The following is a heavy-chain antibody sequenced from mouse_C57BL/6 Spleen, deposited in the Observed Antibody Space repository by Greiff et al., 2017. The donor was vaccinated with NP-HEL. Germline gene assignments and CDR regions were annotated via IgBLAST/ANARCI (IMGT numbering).Heavy chain of an antibody. CDR2: IDPSDSYT. CDR3: ARDKGGGGYYD. V-gene: IGHV1-50*01. J-gene: IGHJ2*01. Sequence: QVQLQQPGAELVKPGASVKLSCKASGYTFTSYWMQWVKQRPGQGLEWIGEIDPSDSYTNYNQKFKGKATLTVDTSSSTAYMQLSSLTSEDSAVYYCARDKGGGGYYDWGQGTTLTVSS. CDR1: GYTFTSYW. D-gene: IGHD2-3*01.